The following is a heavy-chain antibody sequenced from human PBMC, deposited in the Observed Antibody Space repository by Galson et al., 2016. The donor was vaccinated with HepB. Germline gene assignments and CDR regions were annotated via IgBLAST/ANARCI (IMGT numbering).Heavy chain of an antibody. J-gene: IGHJ6*02. CDR1: GYTFTSYY. Sequence: SCKASGYTFTSYYMHWVRKAPGQGLEWMGIINPSGGSTSYAQKFQGRVTMTRDTSTSTVYMELSSLRSEDTAVYYCARDSPYYYDSSGYYYYYYYYGMDVWGQGTMVTVSS. CDR3: ARDSPYYYDSSGYYYYYYYYGMDV. D-gene: IGHD3-22*01. CDR2: INPSGGST. V-gene: IGHV1-46*01.